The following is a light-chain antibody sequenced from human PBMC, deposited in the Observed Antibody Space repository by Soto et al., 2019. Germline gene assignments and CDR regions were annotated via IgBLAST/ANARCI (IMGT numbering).Light chain of an antibody. CDR2: DAS. CDR1: QSVSSY. V-gene: IGKV3-11*01. Sequence: ELVLTQSPATLSLSPGERATLSCSASQSVSSYLAWYQQKPGQTPRLLIYDASKRATGIPGRFSGSGSGTDFTLTISSLEPEDFAVYYCQQRSNWPPALSFGGGTKVDIK. CDR3: QQRSNWPPALS. J-gene: IGKJ4*01.